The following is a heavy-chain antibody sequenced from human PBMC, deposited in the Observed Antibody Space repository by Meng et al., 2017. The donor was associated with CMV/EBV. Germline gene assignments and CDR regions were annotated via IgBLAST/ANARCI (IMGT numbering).Heavy chain of an antibody. CDR1: GGTFSSYG. J-gene: IGHJ6*02. Sequence: ASVKVSCKASGGTFSSYGISWVRQAPGQGLEWMGWISAYNGNTNYAQKLQGRVTMTTDTSTSTAYMELRSLRSDDTAVYYCARDGRGIWDCSSTSCYNPYYYYGMDVWGQGTTVTVSS. CDR3: ARDGRGIWDCSSTSCYNPYYYYGMDV. V-gene: IGHV1-18*01. D-gene: IGHD2-2*02. CDR2: ISAYNGNT.